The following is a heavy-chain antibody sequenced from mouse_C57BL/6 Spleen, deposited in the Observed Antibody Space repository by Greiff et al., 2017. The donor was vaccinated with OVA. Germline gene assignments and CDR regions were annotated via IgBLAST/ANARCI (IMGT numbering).Heavy chain of an antibody. D-gene: IGHD3-3*01. V-gene: IGHV1-22*01. J-gene: IGHJ4*01. CDR2: INPNNGGT. CDR1: GYTFTDYN. CDR3: AREPPLGAMDY. Sequence: VQLKESGPELVKPGASVKMSCKASGYTFTDYNMHWVKQSHGKSLEWIGYINPNNGGTSYNQKFKGKATLTVNKSSSTAYMELRSLTSEDSAVYYCAREPPLGAMDYWGQGTSVTVSS.